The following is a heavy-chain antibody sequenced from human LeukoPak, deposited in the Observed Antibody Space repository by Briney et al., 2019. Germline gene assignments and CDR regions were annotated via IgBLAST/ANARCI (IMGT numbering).Heavy chain of an antibody. D-gene: IGHD3-9*01. V-gene: IGHV1-2*02. CDR3: ARGSVLTGYSH. CDR2: INPNSGGT. Sequence: ASVKVSCKASGYTFSDYYIHWVRQAPGQGLEWMAWINPNSGGTNYAQKFQGRVTMTRDTSITTAYMELSRLTSDDTAVYYCARGSVLTGYSHRGQGTLVTVTS. J-gene: IGHJ4*02. CDR1: GYTFSDYY.